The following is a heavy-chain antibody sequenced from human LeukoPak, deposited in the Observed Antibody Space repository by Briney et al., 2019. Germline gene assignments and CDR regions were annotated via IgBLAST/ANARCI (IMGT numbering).Heavy chain of an antibody. Sequence: PGGSLRLSCVSSGFTFRQYTMNWVRQAPGKGLEWVSSISVSSRFIYDADSVKGRFTVSRDNDKNSLYLQMNSLRAEDTAMYYCARDTSPRIAEIYYDVFYIWGQGTMVTVSS. D-gene: IGHD6-13*01. CDR1: GFTFRQYT. CDR3: ARDTSPRIAEIYYDVFYI. J-gene: IGHJ3*02. V-gene: IGHV3-21*06. CDR2: ISVSSRFI.